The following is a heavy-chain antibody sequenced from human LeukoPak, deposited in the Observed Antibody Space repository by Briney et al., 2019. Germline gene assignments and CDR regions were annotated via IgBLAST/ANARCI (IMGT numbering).Heavy chain of an antibody. CDR2: ISKSGDHT. J-gene: IGHJ6*02. CDR1: GFTFTSYS. D-gene: IGHD3-16*01. V-gene: IGHV3-23*01. CDR3: ATSWGPDTSAFRWGRDGMDV. Sequence: GGSLRLSCAASGFTFTSYSMNWVRQAPGKGLEWVSAISKSGDHTYYAASAKGRFTIYRDNSKNTQYLQMNSLRAEDTAVYYCATSWGPDTSAFRWGRDGMDVWGQGTTVIVS.